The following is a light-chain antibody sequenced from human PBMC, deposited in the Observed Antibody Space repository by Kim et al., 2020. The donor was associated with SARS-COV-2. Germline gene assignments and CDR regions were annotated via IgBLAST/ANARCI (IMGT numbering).Light chain of an antibody. J-gene: IGKJ2*01. CDR1: QSVSRS. V-gene: IGKV3D-15*01. CDR2: IAS. CDR3: QQYNNWPYT. Sequence: SVSPGDRVTLCCRASQSVSRSLAWYQQKPGQAPTLLFYIASGRANGIQARFRGSWDGTEFTLTISSLQSDDFAFYYGQQYNNWPYTFGQGTKLYI.